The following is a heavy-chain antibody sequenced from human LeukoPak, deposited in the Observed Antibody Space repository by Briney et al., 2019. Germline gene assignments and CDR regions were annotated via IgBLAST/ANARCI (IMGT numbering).Heavy chain of an antibody. V-gene: IGHV1-2*04. J-gene: IGHJ6*02. CDR3: ARGEVVPAAMGFMDYYYYGMDV. CDR1: GYTFTGYY. CDR2: LNPNSGGT. Sequence: ASVKVSCKASGYTFTGYYMHWVRQAPGQGLEWMGWLNPNSGGTNYAQKFQGWVTMTRDTSISTAYMELSRLRSDDTAVYYCARGEVVPAAMGFMDYYYYGMDVWGQGTTVTVSS. D-gene: IGHD2-2*01.